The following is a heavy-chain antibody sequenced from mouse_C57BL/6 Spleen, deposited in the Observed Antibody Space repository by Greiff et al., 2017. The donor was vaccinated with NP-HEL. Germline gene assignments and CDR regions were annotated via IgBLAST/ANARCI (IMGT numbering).Heavy chain of an antibody. Sequence: QVQLQQSGAELVKPGASVKISCKASGYAFSSYWMNWVKQRPGKGLEWIGQIYPGDGDTNYNGKFKGKATLTADKSSSTAYMQLSSLTSEDSAVYFCARGGKDYDYDGGFAYWGQGTLVTVSA. CDR3: ARGGKDYDYDGGFAY. CDR2: IYPGDGDT. J-gene: IGHJ3*01. D-gene: IGHD2-4*01. V-gene: IGHV1-80*01. CDR1: GYAFSSYW.